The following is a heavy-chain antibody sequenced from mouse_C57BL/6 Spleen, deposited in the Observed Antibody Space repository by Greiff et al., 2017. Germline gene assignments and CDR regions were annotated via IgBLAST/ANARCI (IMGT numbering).Heavy chain of an antibody. Sequence: QVQLQQSGPGLVAPSQSLSITCTVSGFSLTSYAISWVRQPPGKGLEWLGVIWTGGGTNYNSALKSRLSISKDNSKSQVFLKMNSLQTDDTARYYCTREDYDEAWFAYWGQGTLVTVSA. V-gene: IGHV2-9-1*01. CDR3: TREDYDEAWFAY. D-gene: IGHD2-4*01. CDR2: IWTGGGT. CDR1: GFSLTSYA. J-gene: IGHJ3*01.